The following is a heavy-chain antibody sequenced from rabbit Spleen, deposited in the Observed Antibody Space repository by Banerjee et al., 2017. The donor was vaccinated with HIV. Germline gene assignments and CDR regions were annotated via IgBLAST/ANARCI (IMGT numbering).Heavy chain of an antibody. CDR3: ARAIVHDGYGL. V-gene: IGHV1S45*01. J-gene: IGHJ4*01. Sequence: QEQLEESGGGLVQPEGSLTLTCKASGFSFSSGHYMSWVRQAPGKGLEWIACIYTNSDSTWYASWAKGRFTISKTSSTTVDLKMTSLTAADTATYFCARAIVHDGYGLWGQGTLVTVS. D-gene: IGHD6-1*01. CDR2: IYTNSDST. CDR1: GFSFSSGHY.